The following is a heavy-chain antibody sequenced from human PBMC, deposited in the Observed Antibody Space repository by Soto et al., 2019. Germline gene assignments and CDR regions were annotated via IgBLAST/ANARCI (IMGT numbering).Heavy chain of an antibody. D-gene: IGHD3-16*01. Sequence: QVQLQESGPGLVKPSQTLSLTCTVSGGSISSGGYYWSWIRQHPGKGLEWIGSIYYSGTTYYNPSLQSRVTRSVDTSKNQCALKPSSVTAADTAGYYCARGVLHWGQGTLVTVSS. J-gene: IGHJ4*02. CDR1: GGSISSGGYY. V-gene: IGHV4-31*03. CDR3: ARGVLH. CDR2: IYYSGTT.